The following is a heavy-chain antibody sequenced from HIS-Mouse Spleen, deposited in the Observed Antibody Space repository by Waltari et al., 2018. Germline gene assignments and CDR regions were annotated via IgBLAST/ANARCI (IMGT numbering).Heavy chain of an antibody. D-gene: IGHD3-22*01. CDR3: ARVDSSGYSIDY. CDR1: RGFISSGDYY. J-gene: IGHJ4*02. CDR2: IYYSGST. V-gene: IGHV4-30-4*01. Sequence: QVQLQESGPGLGKPSQTLSLTFTVSRGFISSGDYYVVWIRQPPRKGLEWIGYIYYSGSTYYNPSLKSRVTISVDTSKNQFSLKLSSVTAADTAVYYCARVDSSGYSIDYWGQGTLVTVSS.